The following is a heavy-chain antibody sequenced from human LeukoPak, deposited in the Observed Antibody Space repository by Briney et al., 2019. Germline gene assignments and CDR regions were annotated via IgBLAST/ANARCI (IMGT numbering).Heavy chain of an antibody. CDR3: AKDGYYDFWSGYSLGYYYGMDV. V-gene: IGHV3-30*18. CDR1: GFTFRSYW. Sequence: GGSLRLSCAASGFTFRSYWMPWVRQAPGKGLEWVAVISYDGSNKYYADSVKGRFTISRDNSKNTLYLQMNSLRAEDTAVYYCAKDGYYDFWSGYSLGYYYGMDVWGQGTTVTVSS. J-gene: IGHJ6*02. D-gene: IGHD3-3*01. CDR2: ISYDGSNK.